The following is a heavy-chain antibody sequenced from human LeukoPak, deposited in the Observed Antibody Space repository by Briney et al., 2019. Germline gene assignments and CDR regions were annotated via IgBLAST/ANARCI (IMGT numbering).Heavy chain of an antibody. Sequence: SETLSLTCTVSGGSIGSYYWSWIRQPPGKGLEWIGYIYYSGSTNYNPSPKSRVTISVDTSKNQFSLKLTSVTAADTAVYYCARGVPEYYDFWSGYFYYFDYWGQGTLVTVSS. CDR2: IYYSGST. J-gene: IGHJ4*02. CDR3: ARGVPEYYDFWSGYFYYFDY. V-gene: IGHV4-59*01. D-gene: IGHD3-3*01. CDR1: GGSIGSYY.